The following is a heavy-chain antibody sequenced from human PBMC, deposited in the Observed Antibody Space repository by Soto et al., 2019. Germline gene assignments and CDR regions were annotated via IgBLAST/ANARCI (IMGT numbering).Heavy chain of an antibody. CDR2: ISSNGGST. V-gene: IGHV3-64*02. Sequence: GGSLGLSCAASGFSFSSYAMQWVRQAPGKGLEYVSAISSNGGSTDYADSVKGRFTISRDNAKNSLYLQMNSLRAEDTALYYCAKDISNWGWYAFDIWGQGTMVTVSS. CDR1: GFSFSSYA. J-gene: IGHJ3*02. D-gene: IGHD7-27*01. CDR3: AKDISNWGWYAFDI.